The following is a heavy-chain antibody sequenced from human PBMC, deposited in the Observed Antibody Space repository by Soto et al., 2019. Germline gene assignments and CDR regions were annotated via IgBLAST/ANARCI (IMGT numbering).Heavy chain of an antibody. Sequence: QVQLVQSGAEVKKPGSSVKVSCKASGGTFSSYAISWVRQAPGQGLEWMGGIIPIFGTANYAQKFQGRVTITADESTSTAYMELSSLRSEDTAVYYCARSLYXXXXYFVGYYYYYGMDVWGQGTTVTVSS. V-gene: IGHV1-69*01. CDR3: ARSLYXXXXYFVGYYYYYGMDV. CDR1: GGTFSSYA. J-gene: IGHJ6*02. D-gene: IGHD3-9*01. CDR2: IIPIFGTA.